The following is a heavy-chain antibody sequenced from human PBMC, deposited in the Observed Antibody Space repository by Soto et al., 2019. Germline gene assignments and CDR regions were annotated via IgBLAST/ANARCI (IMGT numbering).Heavy chain of an antibody. CDR2: ISAYNGNT. CDR1: GYTFTGYG. V-gene: IGHV1-18*01. D-gene: IGHD6-19*01. J-gene: IGHJ4*02. Sequence: ASVKVSCKASGYTFTGYGISWVRQAPGQGLEWMGWISAYNGNTNYAQKLQGRVTMTTDTSTSTAYMELRSLRSDDTAVYYCARPIRKYSSGWGYYFDYWGQGTLVTVSS. CDR3: ARPIRKYSSGWGYYFDY.